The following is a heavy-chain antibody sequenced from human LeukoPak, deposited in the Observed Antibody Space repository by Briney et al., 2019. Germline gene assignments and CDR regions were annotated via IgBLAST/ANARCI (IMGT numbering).Heavy chain of an antibody. D-gene: IGHD3-22*01. CDR2: ISGSGGST. CDR3: ARDLRSYYYDSSGYYLGGDY. Sequence: PGGSLRLSCAASGFIFSSYAMSWVRQAPGKGLEWVSAISGSGGSTYYADSVKGRFTISRDNSKNTLYLQMNSLRAEDTAVYYCARDLRSYYYDSSGYYLGGDYWGQGTLVTVSS. V-gene: IGHV3-23*01. CDR1: GFIFSSYA. J-gene: IGHJ4*02.